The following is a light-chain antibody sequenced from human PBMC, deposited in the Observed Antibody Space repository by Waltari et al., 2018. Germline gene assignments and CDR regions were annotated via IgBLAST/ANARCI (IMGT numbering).Light chain of an antibody. CDR1: QSVLYSSNNKNY. Sequence: DIVMTQSPDSLAVSLGERATLNCKSSQSVLYSSNNKNYLAWYQQKPGQPPKLFIYWASTRESVVPDRFSGGGSGTDFTLTNSSLQAEDVAVYYCQQYYTTPPTFGQGTRLEIK. CDR2: WAS. J-gene: IGKJ5*01. V-gene: IGKV4-1*01. CDR3: QQYYTTPPT.